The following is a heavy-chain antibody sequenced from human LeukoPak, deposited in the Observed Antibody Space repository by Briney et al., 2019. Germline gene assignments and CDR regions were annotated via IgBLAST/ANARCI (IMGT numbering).Heavy chain of an antibody. J-gene: IGHJ4*02. V-gene: IGHV4-31*03. CDR2: IYYSGST. CDR1: GGSISSGGYY. CDR3: ARGVYDFWSGFALGY. D-gene: IGHD3-3*01. Sequence: SEALSLTCTVSGGSISSGGYYWSWIRQHPGKGLEWIGYIYYSGSTYYNPSLKSRVTISVDTSKNQFSLKLSSVTAADTAVYYCARGVYDFWSGFALGYWGQGTLVTVSS.